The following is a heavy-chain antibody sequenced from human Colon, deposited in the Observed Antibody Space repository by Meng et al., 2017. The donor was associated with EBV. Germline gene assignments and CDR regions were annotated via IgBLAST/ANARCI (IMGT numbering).Heavy chain of an antibody. Sequence: LVESGGRLIQPGGSLRLSCAASGFNVSSNYISWVRQAPGKGLECVSVTYSGGSTYYADSVKGRFTISRDNSKNTVSLQMNSLKDEDTAVYYCAINLNAGPSENRFDPWGQGTLVTVSS. CDR1: GFNVSSNY. D-gene: IGHD1-1*01. J-gene: IGHJ5*02. V-gene: IGHV3-53*01. CDR2: TYSGGST. CDR3: AINLNAGPSENRFDP.